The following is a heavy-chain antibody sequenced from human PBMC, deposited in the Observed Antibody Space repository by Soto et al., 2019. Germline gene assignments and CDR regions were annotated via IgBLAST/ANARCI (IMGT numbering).Heavy chain of an antibody. CDR2: INTQAGGT. J-gene: IGHJ4*02. Sequence: ASVKVSCKASGYAFTGYYMHWVRQAPGQGLEWMGWINTQAGGTSYAQRFQGRVTMTRDTSMNTAYMELSRLTSDDTAVHYCARDHGNSWPRNFDYWGQGTLVTVSS. CDR1: GYAFTGYY. V-gene: IGHV1-2*02. CDR3: ARDHGNSWPRNFDY. D-gene: IGHD6-13*01.